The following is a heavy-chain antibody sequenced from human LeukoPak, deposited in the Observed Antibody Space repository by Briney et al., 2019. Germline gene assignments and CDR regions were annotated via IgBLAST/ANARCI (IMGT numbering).Heavy chain of an antibody. CDR2: ISSGGGST. V-gene: IGHV3-74*01. J-gene: IGHJ3*02. CDR1: GFTFSSYW. Sequence: GGSLRLSCAASGFTFSSYWMHWVRQAPGKGLVWVSGISSGGGSTSYADSVKGRFTISRDNAKNTVYLQMNSLRAKYTALYYWLRDLIIRGEGTIVTLSS. CDR3: LRDLII.